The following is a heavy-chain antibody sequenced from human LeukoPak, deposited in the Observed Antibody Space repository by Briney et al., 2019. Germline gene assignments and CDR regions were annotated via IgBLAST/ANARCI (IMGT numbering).Heavy chain of an antibody. V-gene: IGHV1-2*02. CDR2: INPNSGGT. J-gene: IGHJ4*02. CDR1: GYTFTGYY. CDR3: ASHVGELGLGGRFDY. D-gene: IGHD3-10*01. Sequence: GASVKVSCKASGYTFTGYYMHWVRQAPGQGLEWMGWINPNSGGTNYAQKFQGRVTMTRDTSISTAYMELSRLRSDDTAVYYRASHVGELGLGGRFDYWGQGTLVTVSS.